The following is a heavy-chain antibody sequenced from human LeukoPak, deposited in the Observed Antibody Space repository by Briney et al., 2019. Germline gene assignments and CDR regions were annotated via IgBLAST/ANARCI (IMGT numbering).Heavy chain of an antibody. J-gene: IGHJ5*02. CDR2: INAGNGNT. D-gene: IGHD2-21*02. V-gene: IGHV1-3*03. CDR1: GGTFSSYA. CDR3: ARSSTYCGGDCYSVFDP. Sequence: ASVKVSCKASGGTFSSYAISWVRQAPGQRLEWMGWINAGNGNTKYSQEFQGRVTITRDTSASTAYMELSSLRSEDMAVYYCARSSTYCGGDCYSVFDPWGQGTLVTVSS.